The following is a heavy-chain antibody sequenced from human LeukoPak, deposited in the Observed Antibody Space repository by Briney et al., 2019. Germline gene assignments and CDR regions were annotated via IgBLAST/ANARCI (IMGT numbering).Heavy chain of an antibody. D-gene: IGHD3-3*01. V-gene: IGHV4-59*01. Sequence: PSETLSLTCTVSGGSISSYYWSWLRQPPGKGLEWIGYIYYSGSTNYNPSHKSRVTISVDTSKNQFSLKLSPVTAADTAVYYCARVSGNYDFWSGYYQYYFDYWGQGTLVTVSS. J-gene: IGHJ4*02. CDR2: IYYSGST. CDR1: GGSISSYY. CDR3: ARVSGNYDFWSGYYQYYFDY.